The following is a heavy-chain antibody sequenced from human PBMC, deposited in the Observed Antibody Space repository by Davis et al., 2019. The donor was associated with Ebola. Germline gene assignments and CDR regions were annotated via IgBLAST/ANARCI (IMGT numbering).Heavy chain of an antibody. V-gene: IGHV3-33*01. CDR1: GFIFSSYG. CDR3: ARDWDYYGSGSYYDKLDY. J-gene: IGHJ4*02. Sequence: PGGSLRLSCVASGFIFSSYGMHWVRQAPGKGLEWVAFIWYDGTNKYYADSVKGRFAISRENSKNTLYLQMNSLRVEDTAVYYCARDWDYYGSGSYYDKLDYWGQGTLVTVSS. CDR2: IWYDGTNK. D-gene: IGHD3-10*01.